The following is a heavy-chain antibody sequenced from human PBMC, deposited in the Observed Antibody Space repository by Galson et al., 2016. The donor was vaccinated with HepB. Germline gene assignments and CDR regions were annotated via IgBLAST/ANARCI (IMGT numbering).Heavy chain of an antibody. CDR3: AADGYCGGGSCYSFWYFDL. J-gene: IGHJ2*01. Sequence: SVKVSCKATGFTFTSSAVQWVRQARGQRLEWIGWIVVGSGNTNYAQKFQERVTITRDMSTSTAYIELSSLTSEDTAVYYCAADGYCGGGSCYSFWYFDLWGRGTLVTVSS. CDR1: GFTFTSSA. V-gene: IGHV1-58*01. CDR2: IVVGSGNT. D-gene: IGHD2-15*01.